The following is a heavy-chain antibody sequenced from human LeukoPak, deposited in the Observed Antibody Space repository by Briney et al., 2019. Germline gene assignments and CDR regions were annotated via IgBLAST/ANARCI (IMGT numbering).Heavy chain of an antibody. V-gene: IGHV3-7*01. J-gene: IGHJ4*02. Sequence: GGSLRLSCAASGFTFSSYWMSWVRQAPGKGLEWVANIKQDESEQYYVDSVKGRFTISRDNAKNSLYLQMNSLRAEDTAIYYCARDWITYSTRWYVSAFDYWGQGTLVTVSS. CDR3: ARDWITYSTRWYVSAFDY. D-gene: IGHD6-13*01. CDR1: GFTFSSYW. CDR2: IKQDESEQ.